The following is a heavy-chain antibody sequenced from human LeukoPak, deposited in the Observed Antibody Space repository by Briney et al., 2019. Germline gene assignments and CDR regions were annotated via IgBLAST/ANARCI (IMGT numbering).Heavy chain of an antibody. CDR1: GFTFSSYA. Sequence: GGSLRLSCAASGFTFSSYAMNWVRQAPGKGLEWVSGISGRGGSTYYADSVKGRFTISRDNSKNTLYLQMNSLRAEDTAVYYCAKEATGYNYGPLDNWGQGTLVTVSS. CDR2: ISGRGGST. CDR3: AKEATGYNYGPLDN. J-gene: IGHJ4*02. D-gene: IGHD5-18*01. V-gene: IGHV3-23*01.